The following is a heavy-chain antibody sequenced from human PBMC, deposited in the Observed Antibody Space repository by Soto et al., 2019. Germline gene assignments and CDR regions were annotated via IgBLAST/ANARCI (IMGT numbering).Heavy chain of an antibody. D-gene: IGHD4-17*01. CDR3: ARVDGGVDPADDAFDI. V-gene: IGHV1-69*13. J-gene: IGHJ3*02. Sequence: SVKVSCKASGGTFSSYAISWVRQAPGQGLEWIGGIIPIFGTANYAQKFQGRVTITADESTSTAYMELSSLRSEDTAVYYCARVDGGVDPADDAFDIWGQGTMVTVSS. CDR2: IIPIFGTA. CDR1: GGTFSSYA.